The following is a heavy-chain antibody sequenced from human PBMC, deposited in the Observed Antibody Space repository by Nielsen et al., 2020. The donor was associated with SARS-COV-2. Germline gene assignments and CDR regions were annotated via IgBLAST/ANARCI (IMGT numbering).Heavy chain of an antibody. CDR2: INPSGGST. CDR3: ARAGEPRYYDSSGYSYYGMDV. J-gene: IGHJ6*02. V-gene: IGHV1-46*01. D-gene: IGHD3-22*01. Sequence: ASVKVSCKASGYTFTSYYMHWVRQAPGQGLEWMGIINPSGGSTSYAQKFQGRVTMTRDTSTSTVYMELSSLRSEDTAVYYCARAGEPRYYDSSGYSYYGMDVWGQGTTVTVSS. CDR1: GYTFTSYY.